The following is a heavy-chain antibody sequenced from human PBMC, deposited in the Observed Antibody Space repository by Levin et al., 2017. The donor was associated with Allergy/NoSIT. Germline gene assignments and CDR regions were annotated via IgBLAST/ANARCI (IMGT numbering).Heavy chain of an antibody. CDR3: ARRDSDGSNSFDY. D-gene: IGHD4-23*01. CDR2: IFPSDSDT. J-gene: IGHJ4*02. Sequence: GGSLRLSCQASGYSFSSFWFGWVRQRPGKGLEWMGLIFPSDSDTRVSPSFQGHIIMSVDKSINTAYLQWSSLKASDSAVYYCARRDSDGSNSFDYWGQGTLVTVSP. CDR1: GYSFSSFW. V-gene: IGHV5-51*01.